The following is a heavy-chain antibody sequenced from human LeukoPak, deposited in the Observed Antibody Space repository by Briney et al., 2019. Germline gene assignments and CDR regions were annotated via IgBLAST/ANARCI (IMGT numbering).Heavy chain of an antibody. CDR1: GGSINGGGYY. V-gene: IGHV4-31*11. D-gene: IGHD2-2*01. CDR2: IHPTGNL. J-gene: IGHJ4*02. CDR3: ARGADAHKVAY. Sequence: PSETLSLTCAVAGGSINGGGYYWNWVRQHPGKGLEWIGCIHPTGNLYYNPSLTGRSTISVGTSKSHFSLNLTSVTAADTAVYYCARGADAHKVAYWSQGTLVTVSS.